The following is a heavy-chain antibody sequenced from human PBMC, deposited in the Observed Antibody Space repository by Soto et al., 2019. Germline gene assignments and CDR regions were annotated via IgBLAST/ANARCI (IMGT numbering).Heavy chain of an antibody. CDR3: AKKGGGASIDFWRANWFDP. D-gene: IGHD3-3*01. CDR1: GGMFSDYT. J-gene: IGHJ5*02. V-gene: IGHV1-69*06. Sequence: QVQLVQSGAVVKKPGSSVTVSCKASGGMFSDYTISWVRQAPGQGLEWMGGIIPIFGGPHYAQKFQGRVTITADKPTSAVYLERRDLTSEDTAVYYWAKKGGGASIDFWRANWFDPWGQGTLVTVSS. CDR2: IIPIFGGP.